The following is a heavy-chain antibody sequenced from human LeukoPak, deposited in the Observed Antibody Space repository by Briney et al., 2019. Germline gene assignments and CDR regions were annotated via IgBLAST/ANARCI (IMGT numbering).Heavy chain of an antibody. D-gene: IGHD3-3*01. Sequence: PGGSLRLPCAASGFTFSNYDVHWVRQTRGGGLEWVSGIGTLADTFYPDSAKGRFTISRDNAKNSLYLQMNSLRADDTAVYYCVRDQTIDSRAGPSDPFDVWGQGTMVTVSS. CDR3: VRDQTIDSRAGPSDPFDV. V-gene: IGHV3-13*01. J-gene: IGHJ3*01. CDR1: GFTFSNYD. CDR2: IGTLADT.